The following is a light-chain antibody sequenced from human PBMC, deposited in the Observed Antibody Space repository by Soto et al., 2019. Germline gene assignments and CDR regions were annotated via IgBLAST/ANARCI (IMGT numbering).Light chain of an antibody. CDR3: QQYYRSPLS. Sequence: DIVMTPFPDSLALSLGERATLNCKSSQSVLYSLNNRNHLAWYQKKPGQPPRLLVYWASTRESGVPDRFSGSGSGTDVSLTISSLQAEDVAVYYCQQYYRSPLSFGGGTRVEIK. V-gene: IGKV4-1*01. J-gene: IGKJ4*01. CDR2: WAS. CDR1: QSVLYSLNNRNH.